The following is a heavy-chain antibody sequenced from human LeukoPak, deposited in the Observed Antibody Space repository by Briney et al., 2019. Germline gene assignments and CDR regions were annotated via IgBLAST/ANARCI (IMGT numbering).Heavy chain of an antibody. J-gene: IGHJ4*02. Sequence: GGSLRLSCAASGFTFSSYAMSWVRQAPGKGLEWVSAISGSGGSTYYANSVKGRFTISRDNSKNTLYLQMNSLRAEDTAVYYCAKDLKGSGWPIDYWGQGTLVTVSS. V-gene: IGHV3-23*01. CDR1: GFTFSSYA. CDR2: ISGSGGST. CDR3: AKDLKGSGWPIDY. D-gene: IGHD6-19*01.